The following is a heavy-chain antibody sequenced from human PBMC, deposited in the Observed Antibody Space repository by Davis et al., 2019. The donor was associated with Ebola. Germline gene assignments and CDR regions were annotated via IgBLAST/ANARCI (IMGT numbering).Heavy chain of an antibody. D-gene: IGHD5-18*01. CDR2: IFHSGSS. CDR3: ATIVDTEMVGAFEI. Sequence: MPGGSLRLSCTVSGASISGYYWTWIRQPPGKGLEWIGSIFHSGSSNYNPSLRSRVTISVDTSKNQLSLKLNSVTAADTAVYYCATIVDTEMVGAFEIWGQGTMVTVSS. V-gene: IGHV4-59*08. J-gene: IGHJ3*02. CDR1: GASISGYY.